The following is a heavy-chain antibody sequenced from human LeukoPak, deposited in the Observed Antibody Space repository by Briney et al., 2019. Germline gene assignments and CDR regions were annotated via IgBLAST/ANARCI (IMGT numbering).Heavy chain of an antibody. Sequence: ASVKVSCKASGYTFTSYDINWVRQATGQGLEWMGWMNPNSGNTGYAQKFQGRVTMTRNTSISTAYMELSSLRSEDTAVYYCARGLRQPVPYYYYVMDVWGQGTTVTVSS. J-gene: IGHJ6*02. CDR2: MNPNSGNT. V-gene: IGHV1-8*01. CDR3: ARGLRQPVPYYYYVMDV. D-gene: IGHD6-6*01. CDR1: GYTFTSYD.